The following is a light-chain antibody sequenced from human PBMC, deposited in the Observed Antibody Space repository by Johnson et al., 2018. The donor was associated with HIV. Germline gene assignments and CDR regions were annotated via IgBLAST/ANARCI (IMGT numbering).Light chain of an antibody. CDR3: GAWDSSLSADV. Sequence: QSVLTQPPSVSAAPGQKVTISCSGSSSNIGNNYVSWYQQVPGAAPKLLIYDNNRRPSGIPDRFSGSKSGTSATLGITGLQTGDEADYYCGAWDSSLSADVFGTGSQVTF. CDR1: SSNIGNNY. V-gene: IGLV1-51*01. CDR2: DNN. J-gene: IGLJ1*01.